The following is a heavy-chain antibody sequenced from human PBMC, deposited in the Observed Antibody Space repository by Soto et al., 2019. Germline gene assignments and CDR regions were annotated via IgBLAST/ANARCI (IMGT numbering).Heavy chain of an antibody. V-gene: IGHV3-21*02. J-gene: IGHJ4*02. CDR3: ARDPPLSVLVVVATDDF. CDR2: ISSSSSFR. D-gene: IGHD2-21*01. CDR1: GFTFTNHN. Sequence: EVQLVESGGGLVKPGGSLRRSCAASGFTFTNHNMNWVRQAPGKGLEWVSSISSSSSFRNYADSVKGRFSISRDNDKNLVYLQMDSLRAEDTAVYYCARDPPLSVLVVVATDDFWGQGILVTVSS.